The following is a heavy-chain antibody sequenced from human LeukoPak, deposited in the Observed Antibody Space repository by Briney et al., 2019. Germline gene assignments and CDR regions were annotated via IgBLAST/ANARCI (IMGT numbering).Heavy chain of an antibody. J-gene: IGHJ6*02. V-gene: IGHV3-30*18. Sequence: GRSLRLPCAASGFTFSSYGMHWVRQAPGKGLEWVAVISYDGSNKYYADSVKGRFTISRDNSQNTLYLQITSLRAEDTAVYYCAKQGPKLRYFDWLLSIHYYYYYGMDVWGQGTTVTVSS. CDR1: GFTFSSYG. CDR3: AKQGPKLRYFDWLLSIHYYYYYGMDV. CDR2: ISYDGSNK. D-gene: IGHD3-9*01.